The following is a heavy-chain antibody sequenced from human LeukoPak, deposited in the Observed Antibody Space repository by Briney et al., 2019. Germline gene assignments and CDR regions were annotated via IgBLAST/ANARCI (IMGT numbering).Heavy chain of an antibody. Sequence: GGSLRLSCAASGFTFSNAWMRWVRQAPGKGLEWVGRMKSKAEGGTIDYAAPVKGRFTISRDDSKNTLYLQMNSLKTDDTAVYYCTMYNTGTLNIWGKGTMVTVSP. CDR2: MKSKAEGGTI. J-gene: IGHJ3*02. CDR1: GFTFSNAW. D-gene: IGHD1-1*01. CDR3: TMYNTGTLNI. V-gene: IGHV3-15*01.